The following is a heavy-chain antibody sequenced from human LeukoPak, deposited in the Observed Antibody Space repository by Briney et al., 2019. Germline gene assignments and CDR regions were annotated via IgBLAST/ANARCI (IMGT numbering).Heavy chain of an antibody. J-gene: IGHJ3*02. CDR2: ISSNGGST. Sequence: GGSLRLSCAASGFTFSSYAMHWVRQAPGKGLEYVSAISSNGGSTYYANSVKGRFTISRDNSKNTLYLQMGSLRAEDMAVYYCARDYCSSTSCYWADAFDIWGQGTMVTVSS. CDR3: ARDYCSSTSCYWADAFDI. CDR1: GFTFSSYA. D-gene: IGHD2-2*01. V-gene: IGHV3-64*01.